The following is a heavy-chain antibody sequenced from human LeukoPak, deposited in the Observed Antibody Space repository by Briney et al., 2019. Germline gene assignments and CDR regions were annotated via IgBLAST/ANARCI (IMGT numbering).Heavy chain of an antibody. CDR3: ARDAGYSSGWFRISYFQH. J-gene: IGHJ1*01. D-gene: IGHD6-19*01. Sequence: AASVKVSCKASGYTFTSYGISWVRQAPGQGLEWMGWISAYNGNTNYAQKLQGRVTMTTDTSTSTAYMELRSLRSDDTAVYYCARDAGYSSGWFRISYFQHWGQGTLVTVSS. V-gene: IGHV1-18*01. CDR2: ISAYNGNT. CDR1: GYTFTSYG.